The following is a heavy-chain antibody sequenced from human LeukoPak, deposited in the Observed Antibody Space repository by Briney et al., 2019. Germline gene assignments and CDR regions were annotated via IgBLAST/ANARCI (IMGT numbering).Heavy chain of an antibody. CDR3: ARHPRGYSSGWGFVDY. V-gene: IGHV4-39*01. D-gene: IGHD6-19*01. CDR2: IYYSRST. J-gene: IGHJ4*02. Sequence: SETLSLTCTVSGGSISSSSYYWGWIRQPPGKGLEWIGSIYYSRSTYYNPSLKSRVTISVDTSKNQFSLKLSSVTAADTAVYYCARHPRGYSSGWGFVDYWGQGTLVTVSS. CDR1: GGSISSSSYY.